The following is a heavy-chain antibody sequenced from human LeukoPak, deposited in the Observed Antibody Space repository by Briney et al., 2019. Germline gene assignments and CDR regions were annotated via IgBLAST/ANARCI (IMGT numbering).Heavy chain of an antibody. V-gene: IGHV1-2*02. CDR1: GYTFTGYY. CDR3: ARTYYDFWSGYLEG. Sequence: ASVTVSCKASGYTFTGYYMHWLRLAPGQGREWVGWINPNSGGTNYAQKFQGRVTMTRDTSTSTAYMALSRLRSEDTAVYYCARTYYDFWSGYLEGWGQGTLVTVSS. CDR2: INPNSGGT. J-gene: IGHJ4*02. D-gene: IGHD3-3*01.